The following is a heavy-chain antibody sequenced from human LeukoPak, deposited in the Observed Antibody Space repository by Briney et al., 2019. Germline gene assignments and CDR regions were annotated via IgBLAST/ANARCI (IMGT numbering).Heavy chain of an antibody. Sequence: GRSLRLSCAASGFTFSNYGMHWVRQAPGKGLEWVAVVADDGRDKHHADSVKGRFTISRDNSKNMLLLQMNSLRPEDTAVYYCAKDGALSAAAYYFDYWGQGTLVTVSS. D-gene: IGHD6-13*01. V-gene: IGHV3-30*18. CDR2: VADDGRDK. CDR1: GFTFSNYG. CDR3: AKDGALSAAAYYFDY. J-gene: IGHJ4*02.